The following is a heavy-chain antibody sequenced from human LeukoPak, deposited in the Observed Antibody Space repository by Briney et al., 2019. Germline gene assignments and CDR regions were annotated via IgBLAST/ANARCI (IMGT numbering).Heavy chain of an antibody. Sequence: SETLSLTCTVSGGSIRSSYYYWSWTRQPPGKGLEWIGYIYYSGSTYYNPSLKSRVTISVDTSKNQVSLKLSSVTAADTAVYYCARGSVSTFLSTPLIDYWGQGTLVTVSS. CDR1: GGSIRSSYYY. CDR2: IYYSGST. J-gene: IGHJ4*02. D-gene: IGHD2/OR15-2a*01. CDR3: ARGSVSTFLSTPLIDY. V-gene: IGHV4-30-4*01.